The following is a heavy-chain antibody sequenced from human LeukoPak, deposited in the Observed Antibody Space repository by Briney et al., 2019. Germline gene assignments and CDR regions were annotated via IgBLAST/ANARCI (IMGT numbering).Heavy chain of an antibody. J-gene: IGHJ3*02. D-gene: IGHD3-16*01. Sequence: GTSVKVSCKASGFTFIDYYINWVPQAPGQGLEWLGWINPNSGGTNYAQKVQGRVNLIRETSINTAYMELSRLTSDDTALYYCARSGSRGRSYDDAFDIWSQGTMVTVSS. CDR1: GFTFIDYY. V-gene: IGHV1-2*02. CDR2: INPNSGGT. CDR3: ARSGSRGRSYDDAFDI.